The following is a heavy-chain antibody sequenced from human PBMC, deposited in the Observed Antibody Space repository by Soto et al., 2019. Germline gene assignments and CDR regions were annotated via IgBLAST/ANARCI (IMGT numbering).Heavy chain of an antibody. V-gene: IGHV3-48*03. CDR1: GFTFSSYE. Sequence: GYPRLSCAASGFTFSSYEMNWVRQAPGKGLEWVSYISSSGSTIYYADSVKGRFTISRDNAKNSLYLQMNSLRAEDTAVYYCARDAFYYYGSISLALVYWGQAILVNV. CDR3: ARDAFYYYGSISLALVY. CDR2: ISSSGSTI. J-gene: IGHJ4*02. D-gene: IGHD3-10*01.